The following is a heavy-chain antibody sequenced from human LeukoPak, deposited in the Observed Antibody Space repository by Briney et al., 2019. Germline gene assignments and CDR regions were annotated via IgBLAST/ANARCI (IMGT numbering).Heavy chain of an antibody. CDR3: ARVPGKPLSRIWFGEGKAFDI. V-gene: IGHV3-33*01. CDR2: IWDDDSKK. D-gene: IGHD3-10*01. CDR1: GFTFSIHD. J-gene: IGHJ3*02. Sequence: SGGSLRLSCVASGFTFSIHDMHWVRQVPGKGLEWVAFIWDDDSKKWYADSVKGRFTISRDNAKNSLYLQMNSLRAEDTAVYYCARVPGKPLSRIWFGEGKAFDIWGQGTMVTVSS.